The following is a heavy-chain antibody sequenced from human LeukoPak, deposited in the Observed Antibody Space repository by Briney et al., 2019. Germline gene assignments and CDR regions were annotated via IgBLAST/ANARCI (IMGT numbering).Heavy chain of an antibody. V-gene: IGHV1-18*01. D-gene: IGHD6-19*01. CDR3: ARVGSSGWYGGTYYFDY. CDR1: GYTFTSYG. J-gene: IGHJ4*02. CDR2: ISAYNGNT. Sequence: ASVKVSCKASGYTFTSYGISWVRQAPGQGLEWMGGISAYNGNTNYAQKLQGRVTMTTDTSTSTAYMELRSLRSDDTAVYYCARVGSSGWYGGTYYFDYWGQGTLVTVSS.